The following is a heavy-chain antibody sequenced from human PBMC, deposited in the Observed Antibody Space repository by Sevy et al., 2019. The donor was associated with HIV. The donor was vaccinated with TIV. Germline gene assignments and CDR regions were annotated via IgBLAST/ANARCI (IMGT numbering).Heavy chain of an antibody. CDR3: ARVHYYGSITIKPSHFDS. CDR1: GGSISSGGYY. V-gene: IGHV4-31*03. D-gene: IGHD3-22*01. CDR2: IYYSGTT. Sequence: SETLSLTCTVSGGSISSGGYYWSWIRQHPGKGLEWIGDIYYSGTTYSNPSLKSRVTISVDTSNNQFSLKLSSVTAADTAVYYCARVHYYGSITIKPSHFDSWGQGTLVTVSS. J-gene: IGHJ4*02.